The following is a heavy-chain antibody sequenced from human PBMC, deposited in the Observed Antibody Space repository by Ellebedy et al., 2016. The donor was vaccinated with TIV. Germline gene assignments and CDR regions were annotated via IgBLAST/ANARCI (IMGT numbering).Heavy chain of an antibody. Sequence: AASVKVSCKASGGTFSSYAINWVRQAPGQGLEWMGRIIPIVGIANYAQNFQGRLTITSDASASTVYMELSSLRSGDTVVYFCARGYSYEFDYWGQGTLVTVSS. D-gene: IGHD5-18*01. CDR2: IIPIVGIA. J-gene: IGHJ4*02. CDR3: ARGYSYEFDY. CDR1: GGTFSSYA. V-gene: IGHV1-69*04.